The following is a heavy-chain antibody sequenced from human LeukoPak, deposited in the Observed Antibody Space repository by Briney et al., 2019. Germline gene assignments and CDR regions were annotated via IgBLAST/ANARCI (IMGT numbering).Heavy chain of an antibody. Sequence: PSETLSLTCTVSGGSISSSSYYWGWIRQPPGKGLEWIGSIYYSGSTYYNPSLKSRVTISVDTSKNQFSLKLSSVIAADTAVYYCAREDSGWGLFYWGQGTLVTVSS. CDR3: AREDSGWGLFY. D-gene: IGHD6-25*01. J-gene: IGHJ4*02. CDR1: GGSISSSSYY. V-gene: IGHV4-39*07. CDR2: IYYSGST.